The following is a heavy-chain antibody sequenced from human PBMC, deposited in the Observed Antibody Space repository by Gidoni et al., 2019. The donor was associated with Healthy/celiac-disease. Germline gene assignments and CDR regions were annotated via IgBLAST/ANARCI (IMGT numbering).Heavy chain of an antibody. D-gene: IGHD3-22*01. V-gene: IGHV3-30*18. CDR1: GFTFSSYG. Sequence: QVQLVESGGGVVQPGRSLRLSCPASGFTFSSYGMHWVRQAPGKGLEWGAVRSYDGSNKYYADSVKGRFTISRDNSKNTLYLQMNSLRAEDTAVYYCAKNPDDSSGYYSYYFDYWGQGTLVTVSS. J-gene: IGHJ4*02. CDR2: RSYDGSNK. CDR3: AKNPDDSSGYYSYYFDY.